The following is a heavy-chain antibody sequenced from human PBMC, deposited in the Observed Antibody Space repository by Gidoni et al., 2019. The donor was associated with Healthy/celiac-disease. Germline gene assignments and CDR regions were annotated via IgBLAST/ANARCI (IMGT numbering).Heavy chain of an antibody. V-gene: IGHV1-69*01. D-gene: IGHD4-17*01. CDR3: ARDLGYGDWVANYYYGMDV. CDR1: GCTFSSYA. Sequence: HVQLVPSGAEVRTPGSSVQVSCKASGCTFSSYAISWVRQAPGQGLEWMGGSIPIYGTANYEQKFQGRVTIIADESTSTAYMELSSLRSEDTDVYYCARDLGYGDWVANYYYGMDVWGQGTTVTVSS. CDR2: SIPIYGTA. J-gene: IGHJ6*02.